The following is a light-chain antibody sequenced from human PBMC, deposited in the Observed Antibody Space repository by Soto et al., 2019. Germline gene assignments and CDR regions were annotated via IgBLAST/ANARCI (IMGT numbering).Light chain of an antibody. Sequence: EIVMTQCPATLSVSPGERATLSCRASQSVSSNLAWYQQKPGQAPRLLIYGASTRATGIPARFSGSGSGTEFTLTISSLQSEDFAVYYCQQYNNWLSLTFGGGTKVEIK. CDR2: GAS. CDR1: QSVSSN. V-gene: IGKV3-15*01. CDR3: QQYNNWLSLT. J-gene: IGKJ4*01.